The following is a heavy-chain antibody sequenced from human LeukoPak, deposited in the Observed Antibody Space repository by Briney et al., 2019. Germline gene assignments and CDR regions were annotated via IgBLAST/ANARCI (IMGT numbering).Heavy chain of an antibody. Sequence: ASVKVSCKASGGTFSSYAISWVRQAPGQGLEWMGGIIPIFGTANYAQKFQGRVTITADKSTSTAYMELSSLRSEDTAVYYCASLTFGGVIAPWGQGTLVTVSS. D-gene: IGHD3-16*02. CDR2: IIPIFGTA. CDR1: GGTFSSYA. V-gene: IGHV1-69*06. J-gene: IGHJ5*02. CDR3: ASLTFGGVIAP.